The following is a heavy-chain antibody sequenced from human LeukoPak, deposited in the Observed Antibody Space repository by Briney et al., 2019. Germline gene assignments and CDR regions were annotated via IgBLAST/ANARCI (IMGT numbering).Heavy chain of an antibody. CDR1: GFSFSDYN. J-gene: IGHJ4*02. CDR2: ISYDGSNK. D-gene: IGHD2/OR15-2a*01. V-gene: IGHV3-30*18. Sequence: GGSLRLSCAASGFSFSDYNMHWVRQAPGKGLEWVAVISYDGSNKYYADSVKGRFTISRDNSKNTLYLQMNSLRAEDTAVYYCAKDKYNYWGQGTLVTVSS. CDR3: AKDKYNY.